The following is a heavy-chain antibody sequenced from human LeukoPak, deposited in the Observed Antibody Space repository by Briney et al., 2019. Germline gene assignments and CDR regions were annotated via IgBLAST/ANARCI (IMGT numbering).Heavy chain of an antibody. D-gene: IGHD4-17*01. Sequence: SETLSLTCAVYGGSFSGYYWSWIRQPPGRGREGIGEINHSGTTTYNPSLKSRVTISVDTSKTQFSLNLSSVTAADTAVYYCAREVGYGDYKYYFDYWGQGTLVTVSS. CDR2: INHSGTT. CDR3: AREVGYGDYKYYFDY. V-gene: IGHV4-34*01. CDR1: GGSFSGYY. J-gene: IGHJ4*02.